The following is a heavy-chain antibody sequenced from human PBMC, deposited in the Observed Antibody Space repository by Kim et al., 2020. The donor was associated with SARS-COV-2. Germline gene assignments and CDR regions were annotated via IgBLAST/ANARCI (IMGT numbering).Heavy chain of an antibody. CDR2: ISAYNGNT. D-gene: IGHD3-10*01. V-gene: IGHV1-18*01. CDR3: ARKGGFGELFQGGLDY. Sequence: ASVKVSCKASGYTFTSYGISWVRQAPGQGLEWMGWISAYNGNTNYAQKLQGRVTMTTDTSTSTAYMELRSLRSDDTAVYYCARKGGFGELFQGGLDYWGQGTLVTVSS. CDR1: GYTFTSYG. J-gene: IGHJ4*02.